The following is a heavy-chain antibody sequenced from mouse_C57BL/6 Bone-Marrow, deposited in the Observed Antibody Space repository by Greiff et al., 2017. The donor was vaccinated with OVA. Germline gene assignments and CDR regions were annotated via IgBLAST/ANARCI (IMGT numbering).Heavy chain of an antibody. CDR1: GFSLTSYG. CDR2: ICSGGST. V-gene: IGHV2-2*01. Sequence: QVQLQQSGPGLVQPSQSLSITCTVSGFSLTSYGVHWVRQSPGKGLEWLGVICSGGSTDYNAAFISRLSISKDNSKSQVFFKRNRLQADGTAIYYCARTDDYDGYWYFDVWGTGTTVTVSS. J-gene: IGHJ1*03. D-gene: IGHD2-4*01. CDR3: ARTDDYDGYWYFDV.